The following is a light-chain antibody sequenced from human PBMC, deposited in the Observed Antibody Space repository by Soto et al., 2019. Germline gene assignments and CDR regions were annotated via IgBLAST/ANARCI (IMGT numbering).Light chain of an antibody. V-gene: IGKV3-11*01. J-gene: IGKJ4*01. CDR2: DTS. CDR1: QSVNNY. CDR3: QQFSSYPLT. Sequence: EIVLTQSPATLSLSPGERATLSCRASQSVNNYLAWYQQKPGQAPRLLISDTSDRATDIPARFSGGGSGTDSTLTISRLEPEDFAVYYCQQFSSYPLTFGGGTKVDIK.